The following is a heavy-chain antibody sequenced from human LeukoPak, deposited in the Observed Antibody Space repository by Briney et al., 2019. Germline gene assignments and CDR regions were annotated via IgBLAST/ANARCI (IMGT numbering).Heavy chain of an antibody. Sequence: ASVKVSCKASGYTLTDHYMHWVRQAPGQGLEWMGWINPNSGGTNYAQKFQGRVTMTRDTSISTAYMELSRLRSDDTAVYYCARGSFGDYDFWNNDYWGQGTLVTVSS. D-gene: IGHD3-3*01. CDR3: ARGSFGDYDFWNNDY. CDR1: GYTLTDHY. J-gene: IGHJ4*02. CDR2: INPNSGGT. V-gene: IGHV1-2*02.